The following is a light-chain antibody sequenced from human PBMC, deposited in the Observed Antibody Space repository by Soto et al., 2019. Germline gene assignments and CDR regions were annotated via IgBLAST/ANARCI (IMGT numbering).Light chain of an antibody. Sequence: QTVVTQEPSLSVSPGGTVTLTCGLSSGSVSTNYYTSWYQQTPGQAPRTLIYSTNTRSSGVPDRFSGSILGNKAALTITGAQADDDSDYYCMLYMGSGTYVFGIGTKVTVL. CDR1: SGSVSTNYY. J-gene: IGLJ1*01. V-gene: IGLV8-61*01. CDR2: STN. CDR3: MLYMGSGTYV.